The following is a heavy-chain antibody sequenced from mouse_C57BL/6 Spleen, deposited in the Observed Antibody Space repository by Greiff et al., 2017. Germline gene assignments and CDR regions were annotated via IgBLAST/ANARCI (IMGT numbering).Heavy chain of an antibody. V-gene: IGHV1-22*01. CDR1: GYTFTDYN. Sequence: VKLKESGPELAKPGASVTMSCKASGYTFTDYNMHWVKQSHGKSLEWIGYINPNNGGASYNQKFKGKATLTVNKCTSTAYMELRSRTSEDSAVYYCARKNYGSSYYAMDYGGQGTSGTVSS. J-gene: IGHJ4*01. CDR2: INPNNGGA. CDR3: ARKNYGSSYYAMDY. D-gene: IGHD1-1*01.